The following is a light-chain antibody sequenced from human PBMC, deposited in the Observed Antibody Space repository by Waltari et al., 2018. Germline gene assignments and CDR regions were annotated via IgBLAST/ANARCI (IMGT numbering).Light chain of an antibody. Sequence: SYVLTQPPSVSVAPGKTARITCGGNNIEPKSVHWYQQKPGQAPILVISYDSDRPSGIPERFSGSNSGNTATLTISRVEAADEADYYCQVWDANNDPGVFGTGTEVTVL. CDR1: NIEPKS. J-gene: IGLJ1*01. CDR2: YDS. V-gene: IGLV3-21*04. CDR3: QVWDANNDPGV.